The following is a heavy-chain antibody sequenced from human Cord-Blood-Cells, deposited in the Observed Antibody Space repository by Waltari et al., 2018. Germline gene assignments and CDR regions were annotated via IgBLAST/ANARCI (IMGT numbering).Heavy chain of an antibody. V-gene: IGHV3-21*01. CDR2: ISSSSSYI. Sequence: EVQLVESGGGLVKPGGSLRLSCAASGFTFSSYSMNWVRQAPGKGLEWVSSISSSSSYIDYADSGKGRFTISRDNAKNSLYLQRNSLRAEDTAVYYCARDRYCSSTSCYDYWGQGTLVTVSS. CDR3: ARDRYCSSTSCYDY. CDR1: GFTFSSYS. D-gene: IGHD2-2*01. J-gene: IGHJ4*02.